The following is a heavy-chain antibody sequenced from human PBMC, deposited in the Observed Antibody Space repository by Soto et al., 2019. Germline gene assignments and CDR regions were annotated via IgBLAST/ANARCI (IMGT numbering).Heavy chain of an antibody. CDR1: GYTFTGYY. CDR2: INPNSGGT. Sequence: GASVKVSCKASGYTFTGYYMHWVRQAPGQGLEWMGWINPNSGGTNYAQELQGRVTMTRDTSISTAYMELSRLRSDDTAVYYCARGGYDYVWGSYRPPGGMDVWGQGTTVTVSS. V-gene: IGHV1-2*02. D-gene: IGHD3-16*02. J-gene: IGHJ6*02. CDR3: ARGGYDYVWGSYRPPGGMDV.